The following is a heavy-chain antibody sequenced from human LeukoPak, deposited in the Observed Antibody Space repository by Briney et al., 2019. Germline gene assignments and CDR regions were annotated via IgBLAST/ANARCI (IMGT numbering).Heavy chain of an antibody. CDR1: GFTFSSYG. D-gene: IGHD6-19*01. CDR2: ISYDGSNK. Sequence: PGGSLRLSCAASGFTFSSYGMHWVRQAPGKGLEWVAVISYDGSNKYYADSVKGRFTISRDNSKNTLYLQMNSLRAEDTAVYYCASGWYFGPSYYFDYWGQGTLVTVSS. J-gene: IGHJ4*02. V-gene: IGHV3-30*03. CDR3: ASGWYFGPSYYFDY.